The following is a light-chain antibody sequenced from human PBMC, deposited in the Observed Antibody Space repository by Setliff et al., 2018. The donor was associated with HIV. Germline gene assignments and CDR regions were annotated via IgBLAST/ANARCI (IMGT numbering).Light chain of an antibody. CDR1: NSDVGGYHY. CDR3: SSYTTTTIVV. CDR2: EVS. V-gene: IGLV2-14*01. J-gene: IGLJ2*01. Sequence: QSALTQPASVSGSPGQSITISCTGTNSDVGGYHYVSWYQQHPGKAPKLMIYEVSNRPSRVSNRFSGSKSGNTASLTISGIQAEDEADYYCSSYTTTTIVVVGGGTKGTVL.